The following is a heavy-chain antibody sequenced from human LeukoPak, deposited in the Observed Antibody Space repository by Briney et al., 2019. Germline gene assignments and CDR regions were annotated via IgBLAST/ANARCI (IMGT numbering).Heavy chain of an antibody. D-gene: IGHD2-15*01. CDR2: IYYSGST. V-gene: IGHV4-59*01. J-gene: IGHJ3*02. CDR3: ARASQTYCSGGSCYADDAFDI. Sequence: SETLSLTCTASGGSISSYYWSWIRQPPGKGLEWIGYIYYSGSTNYNPSLKSRVTISVDTSKNQFSLKLSSVTAADTAVYYCARASQTYCSGGSCYADDAFDIWGQGTMVTVSS. CDR1: GGSISSYY.